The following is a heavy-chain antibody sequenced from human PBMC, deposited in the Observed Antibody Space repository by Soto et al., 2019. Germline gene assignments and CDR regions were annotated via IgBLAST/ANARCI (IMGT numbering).Heavy chain of an antibody. Sequence: TSETLSLTCAVYGGSFSGYYWSWIRQPPGKGLEWIGEINHSGSTNYNPSLKSRVTISVDTSKNQFSLKLSSVTAADTAVYYCARGRVDGGWYSYGRRLYYFDYWGQGTLVTVSS. J-gene: IGHJ4*02. CDR2: INHSGST. CDR1: GGSFSGYY. D-gene: IGHD6-19*01. CDR3: ARGRVDGGWYSYGRRLYYFDY. V-gene: IGHV4-34*01.